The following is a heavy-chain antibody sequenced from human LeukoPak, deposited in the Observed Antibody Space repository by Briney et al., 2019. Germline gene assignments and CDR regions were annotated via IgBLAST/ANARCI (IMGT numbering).Heavy chain of an antibody. Sequence: KPSETLSLTCTVSGDSITSYHWSWLRQPPGKGLEWIGYISDSGSTNYNPSLKSRFTISLDTSKNQFSLRLRSVTAADTAVYYCARHSGLPFYFDFWGQGTLVTASS. V-gene: IGHV4-59*08. CDR1: GDSITSYH. CDR2: ISDSGST. J-gene: IGHJ4*02. CDR3: ARHSGLPFYFDF. D-gene: IGHD3/OR15-3a*01.